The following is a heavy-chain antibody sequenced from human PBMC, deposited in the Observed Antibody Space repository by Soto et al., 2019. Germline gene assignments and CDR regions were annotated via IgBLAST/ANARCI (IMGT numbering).Heavy chain of an antibody. CDR1: GGSFSGYY. D-gene: IGHD6-13*01. J-gene: IGHJ5*02. V-gene: IGHV4-34*01. Sequence: QVQLQQWGAGLLKPSETLSLTCAVYGGSFSGYYWSWIRQPPGKGLEWIGEINHSGSTNYNPSLKSRVTISVDTSKNQFSLKLSSVTAEDTAVYYYARVRGIRPFNWFDPWGQGTLVTVSS. CDR2: INHSGST. CDR3: ARVRGIRPFNWFDP.